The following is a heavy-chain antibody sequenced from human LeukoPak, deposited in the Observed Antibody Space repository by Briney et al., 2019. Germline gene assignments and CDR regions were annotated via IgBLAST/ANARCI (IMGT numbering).Heavy chain of an antibody. Sequence: PSETLSLACTVSGGSISSSSYYWGGIRQRPGKGLEWIGSIYYSGSTYCNPSLKSRVTISVDTSKNQFSLKLSSVTAADTAVYYCARHLSHPGDVDLWGRGTLVTVSS. CDR1: GGSISSSSYY. J-gene: IGHJ2*01. CDR2: IYYSGST. V-gene: IGHV4-39*01. CDR3: ARHLSHPGDVDL. D-gene: IGHD3-10*01.